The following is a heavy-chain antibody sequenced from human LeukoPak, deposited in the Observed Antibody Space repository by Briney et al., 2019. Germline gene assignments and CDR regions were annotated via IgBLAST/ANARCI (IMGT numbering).Heavy chain of an antibody. CDR1: GFTFSSYT. J-gene: IGHJ4*02. CDR3: ARAGPPRLWFGELLV. CDR2: ISYDGSNK. V-gene: IGHV3-30*04. D-gene: IGHD3-10*01. Sequence: VQPGRSLRLSCAASGFTFSSYTMHWVRQAPGKGLEWVAVISYDGSNKHYADSVKVRFTISRDNSNNTLYLQMNSLRVEDTAVYYCARAGPPRLWFGELLVWGQGTLVSASS.